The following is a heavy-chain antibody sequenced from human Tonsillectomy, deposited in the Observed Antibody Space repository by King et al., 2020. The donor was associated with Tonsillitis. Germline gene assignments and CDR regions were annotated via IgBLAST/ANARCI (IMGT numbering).Heavy chain of an antibody. J-gene: IGHJ6*02. CDR3: INELKAGGADV. Sequence: VQLVESGGGLVQPGRSLRLSCAASGLAMHWVRQAPGKGLEWLSGIFWNSGETGYADSVRGRFTVSRDNAKKSVYLQMDSLRPEDTALYWCINELKAGGADVWGQGTTVTVSS. D-gene: IGHD1-26*01. CDR2: IFWNSGET. CDR1: GLA. V-gene: IGHV3-9*01.